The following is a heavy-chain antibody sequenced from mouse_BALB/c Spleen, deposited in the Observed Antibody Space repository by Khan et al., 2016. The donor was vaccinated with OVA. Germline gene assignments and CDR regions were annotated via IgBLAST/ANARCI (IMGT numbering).Heavy chain of an antibody. Sequence: QVQLQQSGAELVRPGVSVKISCKGSGYTFTDYAMHWVKQSHAKSLEWIGVISTYYGDANYNQQFKGKATMTVDNSSNTAYMDLARLTSEDSAIYYCARGGLALYTMDYWGQGTSVTVSS. CDR3: ARGGLALYTMDY. V-gene: IGHV1S137*01. CDR1: GYTFTDYA. CDR2: ISTYYGDA. J-gene: IGHJ4*01.